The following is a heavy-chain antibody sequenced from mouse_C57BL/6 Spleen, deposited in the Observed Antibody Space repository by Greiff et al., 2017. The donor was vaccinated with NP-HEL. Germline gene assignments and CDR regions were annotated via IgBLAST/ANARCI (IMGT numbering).Heavy chain of an antibody. D-gene: IGHD4-1*01. Sequence: VQLQQSGPELVKPGASVKISCKASGYTFTDYNIHWVKQSHGKSLEWIGYIYPYNGGTGNNQKFKSKATLSVDNSSSTAYMELRSLTSEDSAVDYCARDWYYFDYWGQGTTLTVSS. CDR1: GYTFTDYN. V-gene: IGHV1S29*02. J-gene: IGHJ2*01. CDR3: ARDWYYFDY. CDR2: IYPYNGGT.